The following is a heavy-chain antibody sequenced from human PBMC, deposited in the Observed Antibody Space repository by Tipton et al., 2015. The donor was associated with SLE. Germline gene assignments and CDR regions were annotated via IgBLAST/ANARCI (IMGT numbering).Heavy chain of an antibody. J-gene: IGHJ5*02. Sequence: TLSLTCTVSGGSISSGDYYWSWIRQPPGKGLEWIGYIYYSGTTYYNPSLKSRVTISVDTSKNQFSLKLSSVTAADTAVYYCARNYYTSGGLNWFDPWGQGTLVTVSS. CDR2: IYYSGTT. CDR1: GGSISSGDYY. D-gene: IGHD3-22*01. V-gene: IGHV4-30-4*01. CDR3: ARNYYTSGGLNWFDP.